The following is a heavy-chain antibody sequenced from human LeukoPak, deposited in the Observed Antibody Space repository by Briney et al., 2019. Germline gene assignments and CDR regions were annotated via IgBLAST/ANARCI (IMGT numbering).Heavy chain of an antibody. V-gene: IGHV4-39*01. CDR2: IYYSGST. Sequence: SETLSLTCTVSGGSISSSSYYWGWIRLPPGKGLEWIGSIYYSGSTYYNPSLKSRVTISVDTSKNQFSLKLSSVTAADTAVYYCARGYSYGYFDYFDYWGQGTLVTVSS. D-gene: IGHD5-18*01. CDR1: GGSISSSSYY. J-gene: IGHJ4*02. CDR3: ARGYSYGYFDYFDY.